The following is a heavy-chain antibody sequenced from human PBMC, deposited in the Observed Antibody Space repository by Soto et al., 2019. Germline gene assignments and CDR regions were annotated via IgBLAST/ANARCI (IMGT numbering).Heavy chain of an antibody. CDR2: IKQDGSEK. Sequence: GGSLRLSCAASGFTFSSYWMSWVRQAPGKGLEWVANIKQDGSEKYYVDSVKGRFTISRDNAKNSLYLQMNSLRAEDTAVYYCAKGDIVVVVAATYFDYWGQGTLVTVSS. J-gene: IGHJ4*02. V-gene: IGHV3-7*03. CDR3: AKGDIVVVVAATYFDY. CDR1: GFTFSSYW. D-gene: IGHD2-15*01.